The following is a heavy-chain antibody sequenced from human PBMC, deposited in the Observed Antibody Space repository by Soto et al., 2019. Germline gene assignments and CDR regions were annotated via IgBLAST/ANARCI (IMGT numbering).Heavy chain of an antibody. CDR2: ISNNGGST. D-gene: IGHD2-8*01. CDR3: ARDRCINSVCYAPSDY. CDR1: GFTFSSYA. V-gene: IGHV3-64*01. Sequence: EVQLVESGGDLGQPGGSLRLSCAASGFTFSSYAMHWVRQAPGKGLEYVSAISNNGGSTFYANSVKGRFTISRDNSKNTLYLQMGSLRAEDMAVYYCARDRCINSVCYAPSDYWGQGTLVTVSS. J-gene: IGHJ4*02.